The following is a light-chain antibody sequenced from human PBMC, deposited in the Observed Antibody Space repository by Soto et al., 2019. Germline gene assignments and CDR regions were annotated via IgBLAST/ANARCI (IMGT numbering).Light chain of an antibody. Sequence: DIQMTQSPSTLSASVGDRVTITCRATQSISNWLAWYQQKPGKAPKLLMYDASSLKSGVPSRFSGSASGTEFTLTISSLQPDDFATYYCQQYNSYPWTFGQGTKVVIK. CDR3: QQYNSYPWT. J-gene: IGKJ1*01. CDR2: DAS. CDR1: QSISNW. V-gene: IGKV1-5*01.